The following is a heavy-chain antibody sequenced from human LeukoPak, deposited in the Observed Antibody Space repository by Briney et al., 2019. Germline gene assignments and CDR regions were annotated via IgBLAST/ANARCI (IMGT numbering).Heavy chain of an antibody. CDR2: IYYSGST. J-gene: IGHJ5*02. D-gene: IGHD3-22*01. CDR3: AREYYYDSSGADP. CDR1: GGSISSGGYY. V-gene: IGHV4-31*03. Sequence: SETLSLTCTVSGGSISSGGYYWSWIRQHPGKGLEWIGYIYYSGSTYYNPSLKSRVTISVDTSKNQFSLKLSSVTAADTAAYYCAREYYYDSSGADPWGQGTLVTVSS.